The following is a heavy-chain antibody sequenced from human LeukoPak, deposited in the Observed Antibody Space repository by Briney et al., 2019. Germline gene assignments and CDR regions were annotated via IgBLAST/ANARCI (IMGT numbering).Heavy chain of an antibody. J-gene: IGHJ4*02. V-gene: IGHV4-34*01. D-gene: IGHD5-18*01. CDR3: ARDVGYSYGYGVFDY. CDR2: INHSGST. Sequence: SGTLSLTCAVYGGSFSGYYWSWIRQPPGKGLEWIGEINHSGSTNYNPSLKSRVTISVDTSKNQFSLKLSSVTAADTAVYYCARDVGYSYGYGVFDYWGQGTLVTVSS. CDR1: GGSFSGYY.